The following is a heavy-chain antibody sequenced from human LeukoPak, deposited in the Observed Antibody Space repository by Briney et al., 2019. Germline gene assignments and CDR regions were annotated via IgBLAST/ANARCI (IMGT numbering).Heavy chain of an antibody. V-gene: IGHV3-21*01. CDR1: EFTFGSYS. CDR3: ARGGSSRFCLGY. D-gene: IGHD6-6*01. CDR2: ISSSSSYI. J-gene: IGHJ4*02. Sequence: GGSLRLSCAASEFTFGSYSMNWVRQAPGKGLEWVSSISSSSSYIYYADSVKGRFTISRDNAKNSLYLQMNSLRAEDTAVYYCARGGSSRFCLGYWGQGTLVTVSS.